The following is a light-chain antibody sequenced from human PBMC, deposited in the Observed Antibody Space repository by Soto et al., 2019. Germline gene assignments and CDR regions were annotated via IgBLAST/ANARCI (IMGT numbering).Light chain of an antibody. CDR1: QNLGTLY. CDR3: QQYAGSPRT. Sequence: EIVLTQSPGTLSLSPGERGTLSCRASQNLGTLYLAWFQQKSGQAPRLLIYSASRRATGIPDRFTGSGSGTDFTLPIHIVEPEDFAVYCCQQYAGSPRTFGQGTKVEIK. J-gene: IGKJ1*01. V-gene: IGKV3-20*01. CDR2: SAS.